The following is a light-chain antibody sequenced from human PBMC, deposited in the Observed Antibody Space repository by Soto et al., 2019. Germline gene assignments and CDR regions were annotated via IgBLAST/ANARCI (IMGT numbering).Light chain of an antibody. Sequence: EIVLTQSPGTLSLSPGERATLSCRASQSVSSSYFAWYQQKPGQAPRLLIYGASSRATGIPDRFSGSGSETDFTLTISRLEPEDFAVYYCQQYGSPSWTFGQGTKVEIK. J-gene: IGKJ1*01. CDR1: QSVSSSY. V-gene: IGKV3-20*01. CDR2: GAS. CDR3: QQYGSPSWT.